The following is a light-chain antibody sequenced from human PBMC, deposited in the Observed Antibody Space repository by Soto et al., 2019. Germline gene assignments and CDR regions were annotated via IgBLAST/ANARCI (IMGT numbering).Light chain of an antibody. J-gene: IGLJ1*01. CDR2: DVS. V-gene: IGLV2-14*01. CDR3: SSYTSSSTPEV. Sequence: QSALTQPASVSGSPGQSITISCTGTSSDVGGYNYVSWYQQHPGKAPKLMIYDVSNRPSGVSSRFSGSKSGNTASLTISGLQAEDEDDYYCSSYTSSSTPEVFGTGTKLTVL. CDR1: SSDVGGYNY.